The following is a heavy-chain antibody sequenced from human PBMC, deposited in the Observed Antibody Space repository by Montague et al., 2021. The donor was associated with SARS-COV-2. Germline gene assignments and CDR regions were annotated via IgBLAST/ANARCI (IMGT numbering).Heavy chain of an antibody. CDR1: GFTFSAYC. V-gene: IGHV3-74*01. Sequence: SLRLSCAASGFTFSAYCMHWVRQAPGQGLEWVARIRADGTNKYYADSVKGRFTISRDNAKDTVYLHMTTLTAEDTAVYYCVRAFSNSLKWLDPWGQGTLVTVSS. CDR2: IRADGTNK. CDR3: VRAFSNSLKWLDP. J-gene: IGHJ5*02. D-gene: IGHD5-18*01.